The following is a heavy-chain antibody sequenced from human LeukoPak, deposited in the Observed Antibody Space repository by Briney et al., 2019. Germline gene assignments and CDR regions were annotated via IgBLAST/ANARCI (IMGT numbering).Heavy chain of an antibody. CDR2: ISSSSSYL. CDR3: ARDPGSLWCFDL. J-gene: IGHJ2*01. D-gene: IGHD3-10*01. V-gene: IGHV3-21*01. Sequence: VGSLRLSCSASAFTFSTYSMNWVRQAPGKGLEWVSSISSSSSYLYYADSVEGRFTISRDNAKNSLYLQMNSLRAEDTAVYYCARDPGSLWCFDLWGRGTLVTVSS. CDR1: AFTFSTYS.